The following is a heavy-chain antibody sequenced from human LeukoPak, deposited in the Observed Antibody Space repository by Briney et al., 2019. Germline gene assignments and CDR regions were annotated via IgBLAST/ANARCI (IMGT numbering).Heavy chain of an antibody. CDR1: GGSFSGYY. D-gene: IGHD1-26*01. Sequence: TSETLSLTCAVYGGSFSGYYWSWIRQPPGKGLEWIGEINHSGSTNYNPSLKSRVTISVDTSKNQFSLKLSSVTAADTAVYYCASWMGAPLPFDCWGQGTLVTVSS. CDR2: INHSGST. J-gene: IGHJ4*02. CDR3: ASWMGAPLPFDC. V-gene: IGHV4-34*01.